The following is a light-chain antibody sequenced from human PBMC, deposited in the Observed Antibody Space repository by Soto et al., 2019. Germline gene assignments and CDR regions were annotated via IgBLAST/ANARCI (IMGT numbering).Light chain of an antibody. CDR3: RSWVITLRAGA. CDR1: SSNHYNTA. Sequence: QSVLTQPPSVSAGPGQKDTITCSGSSSNHYNTAVSSDHKLLGTAQNLLMDENNKRPSGIPARFSGFKSGTSATLGITGLQTGEESDFYCRSWVITLRAGAFGIRNK. J-gene: IGLJ1*01. CDR2: ENN. V-gene: IGLV1-51*02.